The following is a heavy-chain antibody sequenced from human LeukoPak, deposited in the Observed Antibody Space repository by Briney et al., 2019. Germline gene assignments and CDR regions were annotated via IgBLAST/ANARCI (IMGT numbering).Heavy chain of an antibody. V-gene: IGHV1-18*04. CDR1: GYTFTTYG. CDR3: ARGAVVVPAATPFDY. D-gene: IGHD2-2*01. J-gene: IGHJ4*02. CDR2: ISAYNGNT. Sequence: ASVKLSCKASGYTFTTYGITWARQAPGQGLEWMGWISAYNGNTNYAQKLQGRVTMTTDTSTSTAYMELRSLRSDDTAVYYCARGAVVVPAATPFDYWGQGTLVTVSS.